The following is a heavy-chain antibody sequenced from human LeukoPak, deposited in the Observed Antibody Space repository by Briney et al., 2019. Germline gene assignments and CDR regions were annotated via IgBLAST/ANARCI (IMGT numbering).Heavy chain of an antibody. CDR3: ARDLEAYYGSGNRYFDL. CDR2: IYYSGST. V-gene: IGHV4-59*01. Sequence: SETLSLTCTVSGGSISSYYWSWIRQPPGKGLEWFGYIYYSGSTNYNPSLKSRVTISVDTSKNQFSLKLSSVTAADTAVYYCARDLEAYYGSGNRYFDLWGRGTLVTVSS. CDR1: GGSISSYY. D-gene: IGHD3-10*01. J-gene: IGHJ2*01.